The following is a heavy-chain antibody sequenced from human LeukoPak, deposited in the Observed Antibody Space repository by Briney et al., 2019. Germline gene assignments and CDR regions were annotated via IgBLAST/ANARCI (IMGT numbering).Heavy chain of an antibody. CDR1: GYSFTTNW. Sequence: GESLKISCKGSGYSFTTNWVGWVRQMPGKGLESMGIIFPGDSDTRYTPSFQGQVIISADKSTGTVYLQWTSLKASDTAIYYCARLECSSTTCPFAYWGQETLVTVSS. V-gene: IGHV5-51*01. D-gene: IGHD2-2*01. CDR3: ARLECSSTTCPFAY. CDR2: IFPGDSDT. J-gene: IGHJ4*02.